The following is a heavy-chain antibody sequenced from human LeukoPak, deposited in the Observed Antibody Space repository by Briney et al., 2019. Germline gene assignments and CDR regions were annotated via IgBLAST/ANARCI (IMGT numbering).Heavy chain of an antibody. CDR3: AREGYSGRYTDYYYYYMDV. Sequence: SVKVSCKASGGTFSSYAISWVRQAPGQGLEWMGGIIPIFGTANYAQKFQGRVTITTDESTSTAYMELSSLRSEDTAVYYCAREGYSGRYTDYYYYYMDVWGKGTTVTVSS. CDR1: GGTFSSYA. V-gene: IGHV1-69*05. D-gene: IGHD1-26*01. J-gene: IGHJ6*03. CDR2: IIPIFGTA.